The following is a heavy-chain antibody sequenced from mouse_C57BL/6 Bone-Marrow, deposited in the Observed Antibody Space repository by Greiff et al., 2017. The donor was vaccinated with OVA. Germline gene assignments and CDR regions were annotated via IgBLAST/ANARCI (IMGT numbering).Heavy chain of an antibody. Sequence: VQGVESGAELARPGASVKLSCKASGYTFTSYGISWVKQRTGQGLEWIGEIYPRSGNTYYNEKFKGKATLTADKSSSTAYMGLRSLTSEDSAVYFCARRYVSSFYWYFDVWGTGTTVTVSS. CDR1: GYTFTSYG. CDR2: IYPRSGNT. D-gene: IGHD1-1*01. J-gene: IGHJ1*03. CDR3: ARRYVSSFYWYFDV. V-gene: IGHV1-81*01.